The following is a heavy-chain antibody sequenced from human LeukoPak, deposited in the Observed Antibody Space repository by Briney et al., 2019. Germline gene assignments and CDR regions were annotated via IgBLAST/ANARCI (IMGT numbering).Heavy chain of an antibody. V-gene: IGHV3-30*03. Sequence: GGSLRLSCAASGFTFSSCGMHWVRQAPGKGREWVAVISYDGSNKYYADSVKGRFTISRDNSKNTLYLQMNSLRAEDTAVYYCARDIYYGSGNYIYYYYMDVWGKGTTVTVSS. CDR2: ISYDGSNK. D-gene: IGHD3-10*01. CDR3: ARDIYYGSGNYIYYYYMDV. J-gene: IGHJ6*03. CDR1: GFTFSSCG.